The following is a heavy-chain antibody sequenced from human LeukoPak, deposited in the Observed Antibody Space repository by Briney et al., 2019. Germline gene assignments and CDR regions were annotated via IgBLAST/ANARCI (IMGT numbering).Heavy chain of an antibody. CDR1: GYSISSGYY. J-gene: IGHJ6*03. CDR2: IYHSGST. Sequence: RASETLSLTCTVSGYSISSGYYWGWVRQPPGKGLEWIGSIYHSGSTYYNPSLKSRVTISVDTSKNQFSLKLSSVTAADTAVYYCARVPFSGSYFLSYYYYMDVWGKGTTVTVSS. D-gene: IGHD1-26*01. CDR3: ARVPFSGSYFLSYYYYMDV. V-gene: IGHV4-38-2*02.